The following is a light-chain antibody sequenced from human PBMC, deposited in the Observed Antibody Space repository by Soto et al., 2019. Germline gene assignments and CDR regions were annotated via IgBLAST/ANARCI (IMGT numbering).Light chain of an antibody. V-gene: IGKV3-11*01. CDR3: QQRSNWPST. Sequence: EIVLTQSPATLSLSPGNRATLSCRASQSVRGYLAWYQQKPGQAPRLLIYDASNRATGIPARFSGSGSGTAFTLTITSLEPEDFAVYYCQQRSNWPSTFGGGTKVEI. CDR2: DAS. CDR1: QSVRGY. J-gene: IGKJ4*01.